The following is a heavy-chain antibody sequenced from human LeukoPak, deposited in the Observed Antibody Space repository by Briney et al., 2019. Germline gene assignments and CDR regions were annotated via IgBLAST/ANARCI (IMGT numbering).Heavy chain of an antibody. Sequence: ESSETLSLTCSVSGNSISSDYYWGWIRQPPGKGLEWIGSIYHSGATYRKSSLKSRVTISVDTSKNQFSLKLSSVTAADTAVYYCAREVTDYSKYYHWFDPWGQGTLVTVSS. CDR1: GNSISSDYY. J-gene: IGHJ5*02. CDR2: IYHSGAT. V-gene: IGHV4-38-2*02. D-gene: IGHD2-21*02. CDR3: AREVTDYSKYYHWFDP.